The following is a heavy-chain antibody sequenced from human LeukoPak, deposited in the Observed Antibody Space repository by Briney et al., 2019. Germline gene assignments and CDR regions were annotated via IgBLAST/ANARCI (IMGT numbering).Heavy chain of an antibody. CDR2: ISTSSTYR. J-gene: IGHJ4*02. CDR3: ARDVDGSGNYGFDW. D-gene: IGHD3-10*01. Sequence: PGGSLRLSCAASGFTFSSYSMSWVRQAPGKGLEWVSGISTSSTYRLYADSVKGRFTISRDNAKSSLYLEMNSLRAEDTAVYYCARDVDGSGNYGFDWWGQGILVTVSS. V-gene: IGHV3-21*01. CDR1: GFTFSSYS.